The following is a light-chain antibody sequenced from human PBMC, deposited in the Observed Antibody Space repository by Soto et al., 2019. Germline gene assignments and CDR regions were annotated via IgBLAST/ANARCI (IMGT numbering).Light chain of an antibody. Sequence: DIQMTQSPSTLSASVGDRVTITCRASQSISDWLAWFQQKPGKAPKVLIYDASTLESGVPSRFSGSGSGTEFTLTISSLQPEDSATYYCQQYKSYASITFGQGTRLEMK. V-gene: IGKV1-5*01. CDR3: QQYKSYASIT. J-gene: IGKJ5*01. CDR2: DAS. CDR1: QSISDW.